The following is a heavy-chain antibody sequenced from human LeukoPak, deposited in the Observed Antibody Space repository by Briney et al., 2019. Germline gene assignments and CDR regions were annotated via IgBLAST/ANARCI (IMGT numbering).Heavy chain of an antibody. CDR1: GYTFTSYG. Sequence: ASVKVSCKASGYTFTSYGISWVRQAPGQRLEWMGWISAYNGNTNYAQKLQGRVTMTTDTSTSTAYMELRSLRSGDTAVYYCAINYDSSGYYYGKFDFWGQGTLVTASS. CDR3: AINYDSSGYYYGKFDF. CDR2: ISAYNGNT. D-gene: IGHD3-22*01. J-gene: IGHJ4*02. V-gene: IGHV1-18*01.